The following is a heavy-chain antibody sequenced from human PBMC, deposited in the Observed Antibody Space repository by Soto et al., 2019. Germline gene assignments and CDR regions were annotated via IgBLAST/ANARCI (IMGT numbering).Heavy chain of an antibody. CDR3: ARDSGRITLFGVVNLPLSV. CDR1: GFTFSSYG. D-gene: IGHD3-3*01. V-gene: IGHV3-33*01. J-gene: IGHJ6*02. CDR2: IWYDGSNK. Sequence: GGSLRLSCAASGFTFSSYGMHWVRQAPGKGLEWVAVIWYDGSNKYYADSVKGRFTISRDNSKTTLYLQMNSLRAEDTAVYYCARDSGRITLFGVVNLPLSVWGQGTTVTVSS.